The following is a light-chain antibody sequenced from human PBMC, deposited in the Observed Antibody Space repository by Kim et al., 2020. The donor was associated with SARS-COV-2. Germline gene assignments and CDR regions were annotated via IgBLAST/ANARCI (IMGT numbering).Light chain of an antibody. CDR3: QEYNSLIT. CDR1: QSISSW. J-gene: IGKJ5*01. V-gene: IGKV1-5*03. CDR2: KAS. Sequence: DIQMTQSPSTLSASVGDRVTITCRASQSISSWLAWYQQKPGQAPKLLIYKASSLESGVPSRFSGSGSGTEFTLTISSLQPDDFRTYYCQEYNSLITFGQGTRLEIK.